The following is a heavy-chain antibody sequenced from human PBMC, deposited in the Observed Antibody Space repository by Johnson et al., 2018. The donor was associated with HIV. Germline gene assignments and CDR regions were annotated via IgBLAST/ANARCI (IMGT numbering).Heavy chain of an antibody. J-gene: IGHJ3*02. D-gene: IGHD4-17*01. CDR2: ISYDGGDT. CDR3: ARDEGLDYGASLGAFDI. CDR1: GFTFSHNW. V-gene: IGHV3-30-3*01. Sequence: QVQLVESGGDLVQPGGSLRLSCLGSGFTFSHNWMSWVRQAPGKGLEWLAIISYDGGDTWYADSVKGRFTVSRDNSKDTLFLQMRRLRADDMAVYYCARDEGLDYGASLGAFDIWGQGTMVTVSS.